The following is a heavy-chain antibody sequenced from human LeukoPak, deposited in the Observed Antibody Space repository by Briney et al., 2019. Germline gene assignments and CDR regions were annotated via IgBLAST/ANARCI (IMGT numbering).Heavy chain of an antibody. J-gene: IGHJ3*02. CDR2: ISSSGSTI. Sequence: GGSLRLSCAASGFTVSDYYMSWIRQAPGKGLEWDSYISSSGSTIYYADSVKGRFTISRDNAKNSLYLQMNSLRAEDTAVYYCARGSGSYYYYSAFDIWGQGTMVTVSS. CDR1: GFTVSDYY. CDR3: ARGSGSYYYYSAFDI. V-gene: IGHV3-11*04. D-gene: IGHD1-26*01.